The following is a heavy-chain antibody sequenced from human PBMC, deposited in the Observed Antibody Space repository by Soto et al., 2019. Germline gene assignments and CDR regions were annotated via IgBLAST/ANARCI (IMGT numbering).Heavy chain of an antibody. D-gene: IGHD1-26*01. J-gene: IGHJ5*02. CDR1: GGSISSYY. Sequence: NPSETLSLTCSVSGGSISSYYWSWIRQPPGKGLEWIGYIYYGGNTNYNPSLKSRVTISEDTSKNQFSLKLRSVTTADTAVYYCARNLWFSEPSNSFDPWGQGTLVTVSS. CDR3: ARNLWFSEPSNSFDP. CDR2: IYYGGNT. V-gene: IGHV4-59*01.